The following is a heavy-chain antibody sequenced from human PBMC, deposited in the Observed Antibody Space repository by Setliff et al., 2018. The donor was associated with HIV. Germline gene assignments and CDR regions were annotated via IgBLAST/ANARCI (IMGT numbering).Heavy chain of an antibody. J-gene: IGHJ6*03. Sequence: PSETLSLTCTVSGGSISSSSYYWGWIRQPPGKGLEWIGSIYYSGSTYYNPSLKSRVTISLDTTTNQFALKLSSVTAADTAVYYCARLEYYYYMDVWGKGTTVTVSS. V-gene: IGHV4-39*01. CDR1: GGSISSSSYY. CDR2: IYYSGST. D-gene: IGHD3-3*01. CDR3: ARLEYYYYMDV.